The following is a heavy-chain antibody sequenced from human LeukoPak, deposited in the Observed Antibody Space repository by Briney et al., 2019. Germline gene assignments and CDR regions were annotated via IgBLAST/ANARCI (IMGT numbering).Heavy chain of an antibody. V-gene: IGHV3-23*01. J-gene: IGHJ4*02. D-gene: IGHD2-15*01. Sequence: HPGGSLRLSCAASGLSFRSYGMGWVRQAPGKGLEWVSSITSSGTTNYADSVKDRFVISRDNSKDTLFLQINSLRVEDTALYYCTNTGTYSIYWGQGTLVTVSS. CDR2: ITSSGTT. CDR1: GLSFRSYG. CDR3: TNTGTYSIY.